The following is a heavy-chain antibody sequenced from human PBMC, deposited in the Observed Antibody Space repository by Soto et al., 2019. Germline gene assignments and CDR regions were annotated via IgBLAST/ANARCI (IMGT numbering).Heavy chain of an antibody. CDR3: ARDPAP. CDR2: IYNSGTT. Sequence: QVQLQESGPGLVKPSETLSLTCTVSGGSITRGGYYWSWIRQHPGKGLEWIGYIYNSGTTYYNPSLKIRVTISVDTSKNQFSRKLTSVTAADTAVSYCARDPAPWGQGTLVTVSS. J-gene: IGHJ5*02. CDR1: GGSITRGGYY. V-gene: IGHV4-31*03.